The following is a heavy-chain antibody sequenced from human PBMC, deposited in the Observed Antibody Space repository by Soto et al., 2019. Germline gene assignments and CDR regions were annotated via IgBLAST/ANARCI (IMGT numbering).Heavy chain of an antibody. CDR3: ARGAYDILTGTWALDY. CDR1: GGSISSGGYY. Sequence: SETLSLTCTVSGGSISSGGYYWSWIRQHPGKGLEWIGYIYYSGSTHYNPSLKSRVTISVDTSKNQFSLKLSSVTAADTAVYYCARGAYDILTGTWALDYWGQGTLVTVSS. J-gene: IGHJ4*02. D-gene: IGHD3-9*01. CDR2: IYYSGST. V-gene: IGHV4-31*03.